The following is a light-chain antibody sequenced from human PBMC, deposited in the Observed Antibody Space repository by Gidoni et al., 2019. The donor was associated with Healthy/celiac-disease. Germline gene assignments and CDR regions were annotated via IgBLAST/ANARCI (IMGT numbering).Light chain of an antibody. J-gene: IGKJ1*01. V-gene: IGKV1-27*01. Sequence: DIQMTQSPPSRSASVGARVTITRRASQGISNYLAWYQQKPGQVPKLLIYAASTLQSGVPSRFSGSGSGTDFTLTISSLQPEDVATYYCQKYNSAPRTFXQXTKVEIK. CDR2: AAS. CDR1: QGISNY. CDR3: QKYNSAPRT.